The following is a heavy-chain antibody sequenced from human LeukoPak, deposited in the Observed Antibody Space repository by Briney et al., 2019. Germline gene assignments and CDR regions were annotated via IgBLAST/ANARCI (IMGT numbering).Heavy chain of an antibody. CDR3: AKDGGPGLYYDSSAPGLDL. J-gene: IGHJ2*01. CDR1: GFTFDDYA. CDR2: ISWNSGSI. Sequence: GGSLRLSCAASGFTFDDYAMHWVRQAPGKGLEWVSGISWNSGSISYADSVKGRFTISRDNAKNSLYLQMNSLRAEDTALYYCAKDGGPGLYYDSSAPGLDLWGRGTLVTVSS. V-gene: IGHV3-9*01. D-gene: IGHD3-22*01.